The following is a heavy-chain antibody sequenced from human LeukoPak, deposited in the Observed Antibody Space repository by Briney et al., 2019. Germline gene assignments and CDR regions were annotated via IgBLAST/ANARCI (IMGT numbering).Heavy chain of an antibody. J-gene: IGHJ4*02. V-gene: IGHV4-39*01. Sequence: SETLSLTCTVSGGSISSSNYYWGWIRQPPGKGLEWIGSIYYSGITYYNPSLKSRVTISVDTSKNQFSLKLSSVTAADTAVYYCARHGQWLVVINYWGQGTLVTVSS. CDR2: IYYSGIT. CDR1: GGSISSSNYY. CDR3: ARHGQWLVVINY. D-gene: IGHD6-19*01.